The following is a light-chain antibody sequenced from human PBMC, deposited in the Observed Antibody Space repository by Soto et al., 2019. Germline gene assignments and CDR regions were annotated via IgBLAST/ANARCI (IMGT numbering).Light chain of an antibody. V-gene: IGLV3-1*01. CDR2: QDS. CDR1: KLGDKY. Sequence: SYELTQPPSVSVSPGQTASITFSGDKLGDKYACGYQQKPVQSPVLVIYQDSKRPSGIPERFSGSNSGNTATLTISGTQAMDEADYYCQAWDSSTEVFGGGTKLTVL. CDR3: QAWDSSTEV. J-gene: IGLJ2*01.